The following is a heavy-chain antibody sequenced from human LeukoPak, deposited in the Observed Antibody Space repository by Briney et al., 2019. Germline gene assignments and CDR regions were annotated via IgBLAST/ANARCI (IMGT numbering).Heavy chain of an antibody. CDR1: GFIFSQYS. CDR3: ARDAGNSGYGCDL. V-gene: IGHV3-48*01. D-gene: IGHD5-12*01. Sequence: GGSLRLSCAASGFIFSQYSMNWVRQAPGKGLEWVSHIRSSSETSYADSVKGRFTISRDNARNSLYLQMNNLRGEDTAIYYCARDAGNSGYGCDLWGQGTLVTVSS. J-gene: IGHJ5*02. CDR2: IRSSSET.